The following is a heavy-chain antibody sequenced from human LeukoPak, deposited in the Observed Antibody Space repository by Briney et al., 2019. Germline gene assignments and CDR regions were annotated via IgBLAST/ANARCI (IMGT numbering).Heavy chain of an antibody. CDR3: TRGAADEDFDY. Sequence: GASVKVSCKASGYTFSLYYIRWVRQAPGQGLEWMGWMNPKTGDTDYAEKFRGRPTMSWDTSITTAYMKLKRLKSDATPVYYCTRGAADEDFDYWGQGTLVTVSS. CDR1: GYTFSLYY. CDR2: MNPKTGDT. D-gene: IGHD5-24*01. J-gene: IGHJ4*02. V-gene: IGHV1-2*02.